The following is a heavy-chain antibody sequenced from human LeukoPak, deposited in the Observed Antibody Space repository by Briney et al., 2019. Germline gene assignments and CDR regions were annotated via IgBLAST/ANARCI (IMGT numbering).Heavy chain of an antibody. CDR1: GFTFSSYA. CDR2: ISYDGSNK. CDR3: ARGFSGYCSGGSCYDDAFDI. V-gene: IGHV3-30-3*01. D-gene: IGHD2-15*01. Sequence: GGSLRLSCAASGFTFSSYAMHWVRQAPSKGLEWVAVISYDGSNKYYADSVKGRFTISRDNSKNTLYLQMNSLRAEDTAVYYCARGFSGYCSGGSCYDDAFDIWGQGTMVTVSS. J-gene: IGHJ3*02.